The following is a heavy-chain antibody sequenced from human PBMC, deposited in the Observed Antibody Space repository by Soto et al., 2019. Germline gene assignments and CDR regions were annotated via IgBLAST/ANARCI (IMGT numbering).Heavy chain of an antibody. CDR2: INHSGST. V-gene: IGHV4-34*01. Sequence: SETLSLTCAVYGGSFNGYYWSWIRQPPEKGLEWIGEINHSGSTNYNPSLESRVTVSVDTSRDQFSLTLSSVTAADTAVYYCARGYYYDSVSGFSDNWFDPWGQGTLVTVSS. CDR3: ARGYYYDSVSGFSDNWFDP. D-gene: IGHD3-22*01. CDR1: GGSFNGYY. J-gene: IGHJ5*02.